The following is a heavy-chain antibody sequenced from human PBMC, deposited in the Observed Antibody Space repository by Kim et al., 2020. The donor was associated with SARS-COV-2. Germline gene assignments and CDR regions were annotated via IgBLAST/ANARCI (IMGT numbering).Heavy chain of an antibody. CDR3: ARGSDSSGYSN. Sequence: GGSLRLSCAAYGFTFSSYGMHWVRQAPGKGLEWVAVIWYDGSNKYYADSVKGRFTISRDNSKNTLYLQMNSLRAEDTAVYYCARGSDSSGYSNWGQGTLVTVSS. J-gene: IGHJ4*02. CDR1: GFTFSSYG. CDR2: IWYDGSNK. V-gene: IGHV3-33*08. D-gene: IGHD3-22*01.